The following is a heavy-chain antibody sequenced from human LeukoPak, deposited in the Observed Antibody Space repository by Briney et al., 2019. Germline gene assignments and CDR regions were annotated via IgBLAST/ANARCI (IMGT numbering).Heavy chain of an antibody. V-gene: IGHV4-30-4*01. Sequence: SETLSLTCTVSGGSISSGDYYWSWIRQPPGKGLEWIGYIYYSGSTYYNPSLKSRVTISVDTSKNQFSLKLSSVTAADTAVYYCARGAPNDFWSGPPVPCFDYWGQGTLVTVSS. CDR3: ARGAPNDFWSGPPVPCFDY. J-gene: IGHJ4*02. CDR1: GGSISSGDYY. CDR2: IYYSGST. D-gene: IGHD3-3*01.